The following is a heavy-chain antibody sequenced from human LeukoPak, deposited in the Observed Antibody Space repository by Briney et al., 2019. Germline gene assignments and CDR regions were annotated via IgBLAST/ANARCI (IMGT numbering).Heavy chain of an antibody. CDR2: MSSGSRYI. J-gene: IGHJ4*02. CDR1: GFTFSSYS. Sequence: GGSLRLSCAASGFTFSSYSMTWVRQAPGKGLEWVSSMSSGSRYIYYADSVRGRFTISRDNAKNSLYLLMNSLRAEDTAVYYCARDRGSSGWYEFDYWGQGTLVTVSS. V-gene: IGHV3-21*01. D-gene: IGHD6-19*01. CDR3: ARDRGSSGWYEFDY.